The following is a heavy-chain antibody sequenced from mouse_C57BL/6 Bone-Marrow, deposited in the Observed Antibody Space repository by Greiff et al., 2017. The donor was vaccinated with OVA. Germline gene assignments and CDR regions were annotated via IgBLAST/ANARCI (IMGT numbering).Heavy chain of an antibody. J-gene: IGHJ2*01. V-gene: IGHV5-17*01. CDR1: GFTFSDYG. CDR3: ARWGLPYFDY. CDR2: ISSGSSTI. D-gene: IGHD2-4*01. Sequence: EVKVVESGGGLVKPGGSLKLSCAASGFTFSDYGMHWVRQAPEKGLEWVAYISSGSSTIYYADTVKGRFTISRDNAKNTLFLQMTSLRSEDTAMYYCARWGLPYFDYWGQGTTLTVSS.